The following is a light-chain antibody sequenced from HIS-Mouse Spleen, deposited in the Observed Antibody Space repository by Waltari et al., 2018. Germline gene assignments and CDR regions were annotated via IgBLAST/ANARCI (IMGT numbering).Light chain of an antibody. Sequence: QSVLTQPPSASGTPGQRVTISCSGSSSNIGSNYVYWYQQLPGTAPKLLIYRNNRRPSGVPDRFSGSKSGTSASLAISGLRSEDEADYYCSSYAGSNNYVFGTGTKVTVL. J-gene: IGLJ1*01. CDR1: SSNIGSNY. CDR2: RNN. CDR3: SSYAGSNNYV. V-gene: IGLV1-47*01.